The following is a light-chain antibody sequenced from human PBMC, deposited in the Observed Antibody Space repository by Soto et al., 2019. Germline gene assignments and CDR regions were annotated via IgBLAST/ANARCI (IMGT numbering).Light chain of an antibody. CDR1: QSISSW. CDR2: AAS. V-gene: IGKV1-5*01. J-gene: IGKJ5*01. Sequence: DIQMTQSPSTLSASVGDRVTITCRASQSISSWLAWYQQKPGKAPKVLIYAASSLESGVPSRFSGSGSGTTFTLTISSLQPEDFATYYCQQAHRFPITFGQGTRLEIK. CDR3: QQAHRFPIT.